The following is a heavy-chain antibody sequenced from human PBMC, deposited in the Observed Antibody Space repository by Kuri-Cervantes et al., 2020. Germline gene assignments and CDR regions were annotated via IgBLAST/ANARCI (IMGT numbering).Heavy chain of an antibody. CDR2: INPDSGGT. CDR1: GYMFTGYY. Sequence: ASVKVSCKASGYMFTGYYMHWVRQAPGQGLEWMGWINPDSGGTNYAQKFQGRVTMTRDTSISTAYMEVRRLRSDDTAVYYCARDSTPYNYGYDYWGQGTLVTVSS. V-gene: IGHV1-2*02. J-gene: IGHJ4*02. D-gene: IGHD5-18*01. CDR3: ARDSTPYNYGYDY.